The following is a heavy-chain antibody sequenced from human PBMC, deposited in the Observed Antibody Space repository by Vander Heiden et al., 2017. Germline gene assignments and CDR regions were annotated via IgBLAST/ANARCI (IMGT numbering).Heavy chain of an antibody. CDR3: ATDLGSYCSNAHAFDI. J-gene: IGHJ3*02. CDR1: GYTLTELS. V-gene: IGHV1-24*01. CDR2: FDPEDGET. Sequence: QVQLVQSGAEVKKPGASVKVSCKVSGYTLTELSMLWVRQAPGKGLEWMGGFDPEDGETIYAQKFQGRVTMTEDTSTDTAYMELSSLRSEDTAVYYCATDLGSYCSNAHAFDIWGQGTMVTVSS. D-gene: IGHD1-26*01.